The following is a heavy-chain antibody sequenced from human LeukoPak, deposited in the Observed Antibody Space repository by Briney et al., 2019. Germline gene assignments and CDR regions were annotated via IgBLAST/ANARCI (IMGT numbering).Heavy chain of an antibody. D-gene: IGHD2-15*01. CDR2: IYPGDSDT. CDR1: GIRFNQYW. V-gene: IGHV5-51*01. Sequence: GESLKISFKGSGIRFNQYWIGWVRQMPGKGLEWMGIIYPGDSDTRYSPSFQGQVTISADKSISTAYLQWSSLKASDTALYYCARRAAECELFDYWGQGTLVTVSS. J-gene: IGHJ4*02. CDR3: ARRAAECELFDY.